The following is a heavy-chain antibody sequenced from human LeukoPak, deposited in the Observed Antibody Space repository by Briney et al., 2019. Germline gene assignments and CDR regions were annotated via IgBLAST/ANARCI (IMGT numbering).Heavy chain of an antibody. Sequence: PGGSLRLSCAASGFTFSFYWMSWVRQAPGKGLEWVANIKPDGSEKNYVDSVTGRFTISRDNAKNSLYLQMNSLRAEDTAVYYCSRLNGAYGGALDYWGQGTLVTVSS. J-gene: IGHJ4*02. CDR1: GFTFSFYW. D-gene: IGHD2-8*01. CDR3: SRLNGAYGGALDY. V-gene: IGHV3-7*04. CDR2: IKPDGSEK.